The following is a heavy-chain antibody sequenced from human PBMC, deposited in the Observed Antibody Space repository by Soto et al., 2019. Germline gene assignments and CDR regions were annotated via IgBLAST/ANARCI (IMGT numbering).Heavy chain of an antibody. V-gene: IGHV3-21*01. J-gene: IGHJ6*02. D-gene: IGHD6-13*01. CDR1: GFTFSSYS. Sequence: GGSLRLSCAASGFTFSSYSMNWVRQAPGKGLEWVSSISSSSSYIYYADSVKGRFTISRDNAKNSLYLQMNSLRAEDTAVYYCARDGDAAPGIAAAGGMDVWGQGTTVTVSS. CDR3: ARDGDAAPGIAAAGGMDV. CDR2: ISSSSSYI.